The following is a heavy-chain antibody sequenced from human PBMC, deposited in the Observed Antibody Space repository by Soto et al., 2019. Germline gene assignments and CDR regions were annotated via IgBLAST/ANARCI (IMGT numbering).Heavy chain of an antibody. CDR1: GGSFSGYY. Sequence: PSETLSLTCAVYGGSFSGYYWSWIRQPPGKGLEWIGEINHSGSTNYNPSLKSRATISVDTSKNQFSLKLSSVTAADTAVYYCARTAGVVVVPAAKRRWFDPWGQGTLVTVSS. CDR3: ARTAGVVVVPAAKRRWFDP. D-gene: IGHD2-2*01. J-gene: IGHJ5*02. V-gene: IGHV4-34*01. CDR2: INHSGST.